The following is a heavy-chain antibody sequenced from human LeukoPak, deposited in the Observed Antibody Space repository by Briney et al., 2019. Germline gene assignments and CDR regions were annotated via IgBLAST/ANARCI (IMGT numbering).Heavy chain of an antibody. CDR2: ISGSGGST. V-gene: IGHV3-23*01. CDR3: AKALSSGKPNWFDP. CDR1: GFTFSSYA. Sequence: QTGGSLRLSCAASGFTFSSYAMSWVRQAPGKGLEWVSAISGSGGSTYYADSVKGRFTISRDNTKNTLYLQMNSLRAEDTAVYYCAKALSSGKPNWFDPWGQGTLVTVSS. D-gene: IGHD3-22*01. J-gene: IGHJ5*02.